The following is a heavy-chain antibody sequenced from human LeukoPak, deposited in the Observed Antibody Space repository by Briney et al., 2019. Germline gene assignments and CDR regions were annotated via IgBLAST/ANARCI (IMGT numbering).Heavy chain of an antibody. J-gene: IGHJ5*02. V-gene: IGHV3-30*04. CDR3: ARGTLRYTRSQGFDP. Sequence: GGSLRLSCAASGFTFSSYAMHWVRQAPGKGLEWVAVISYDGSNKYHADSVKGRFTISRDNSKNTLYLQMNSLRAEDTAVYYCARGTLRYTRSQGFDPWGQGTLVTVSS. CDR2: ISYDGSNK. CDR1: GFTFSSYA. D-gene: IGHD3-16*02.